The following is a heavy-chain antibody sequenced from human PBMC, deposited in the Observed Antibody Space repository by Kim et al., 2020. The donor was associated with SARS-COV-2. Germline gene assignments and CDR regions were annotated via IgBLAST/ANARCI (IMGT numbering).Heavy chain of an antibody. CDR3: ARVDARDFYYFYYMDV. CDR2: TKQDGSEG. V-gene: IGHV3-7*04. Sequence: GGSLRLSCAASGFTFSSYWMSWVRQAPGKGLEWVANTKQDGSEGYYVDSVKGRFTISRDNARNSLYLQMHSLRAEDTAVYYCARVDARDFYYFYYMDVWGKGTTVTVSS. J-gene: IGHJ6*03. CDR1: GFTFSSYW. D-gene: IGHD2-8*01.